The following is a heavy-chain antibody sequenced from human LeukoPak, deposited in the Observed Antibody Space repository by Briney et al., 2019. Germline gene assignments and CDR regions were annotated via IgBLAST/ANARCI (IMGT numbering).Heavy chain of an antibody. J-gene: IGHJ4*02. CDR3: ARGFLSSGSYYHY. CDR2: ISYDGSNK. Sequence: GGSLRLSCAASGFTFSSYAMHWVCQAPGKGLEWVAVISYDGSNKYYADSVKGRFTISRDNSKNTLYLQMNSLRAEDTAVYYCARGFLSSGSYYHYWGQGTLVTVSS. V-gene: IGHV3-30*04. CDR1: GFTFSSYA. D-gene: IGHD3-10*01.